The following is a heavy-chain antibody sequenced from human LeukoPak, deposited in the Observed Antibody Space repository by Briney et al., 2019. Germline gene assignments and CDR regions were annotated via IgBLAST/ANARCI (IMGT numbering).Heavy chain of an antibody. CDR2: ISGSGGST. CDR3: AKDCKTYYYDSSGYPPDAFDI. Sequence: GGSLRLSCAAFGFTFSSYAMSWVRQAPGKGLEWVSAISGSGGSTYYADSVKGRFTISRDNSKNTLYLQMNSLRAEDTAVYYCAKDCKTYYYDSSGYPPDAFDIWGQGTMVTVSS. CDR1: GFTFSSYA. D-gene: IGHD3-22*01. J-gene: IGHJ3*02. V-gene: IGHV3-23*01.